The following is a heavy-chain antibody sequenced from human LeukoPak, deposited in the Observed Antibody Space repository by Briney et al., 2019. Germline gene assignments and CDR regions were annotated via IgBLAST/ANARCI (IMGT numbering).Heavy chain of an antibody. J-gene: IGHJ4*02. CDR2: IYPGDSDT. V-gene: IGHV5-51*01. CDR3: ARLGLAAYSSGWYGGDY. CDR1: GYSFTSYW. Sequence: HGESLKISCKGSGYSFTSYWIGWVRQMPGKGLEWMGIIYPGDSDTRYGPSFQGQVTISADKSISTAYLQWSSLKASDTAMYYCARLGLAAYSSGWYGGDYWGQGTLVTVSS. D-gene: IGHD6-13*01.